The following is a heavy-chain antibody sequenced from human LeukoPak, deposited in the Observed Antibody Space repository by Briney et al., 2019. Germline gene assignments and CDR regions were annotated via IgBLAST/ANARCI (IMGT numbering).Heavy chain of an antibody. Sequence: SETLSLTCTVSGGSISSGSYYWSWIRQPAGKGLEWLGRIYYTGTTHYNPSLKSRVTISVDTSKNQFSLKLSSVTAADTAVYYCARLVRGYCSGGSCSKYYYYYYMDVWGKGTTVTISS. CDR1: GGSISSGSYY. CDR2: IYYTGTT. CDR3: ARLVRGYCSGGSCSKYYYYYYMDV. D-gene: IGHD2-15*01. V-gene: IGHV4-39*01. J-gene: IGHJ6*03.